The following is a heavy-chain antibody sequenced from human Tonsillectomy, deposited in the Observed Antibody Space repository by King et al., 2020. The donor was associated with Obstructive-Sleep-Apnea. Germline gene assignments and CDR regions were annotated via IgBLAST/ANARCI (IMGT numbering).Heavy chain of an antibody. Sequence: VQLVESGGGLVQPGGSLRLSCEVSGFTLDLYAMHWVRQAPGKGLEWVSGFSLDTNRIDYADSVKGRFTVSRDKAKNSLYLHMNSLRPEDTALYYCGKDLTPGGMDVWGQGTTVTVSS. CDR1: GFTLDLYA. J-gene: IGHJ6*02. V-gene: IGHV3-9*01. CDR3: GKDLTPGGMDV. D-gene: IGHD4-23*01. CDR2: FSLDTNRI.